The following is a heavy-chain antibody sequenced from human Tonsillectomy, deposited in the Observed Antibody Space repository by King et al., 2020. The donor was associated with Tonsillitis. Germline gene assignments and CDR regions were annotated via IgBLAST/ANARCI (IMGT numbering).Heavy chain of an antibody. CDR2: INHSGST. J-gene: IGHJ6*03. Sequence: VQLQQWGAGLLKPSETLSLTCAVFGGSFSGYHWSWIRQPPGRGLGWIGEINHSGSTNYNPSLKSRVTISVETSKTQFSLKLGSVTAADTAVYSCARGLRDSIWGTYRYYYYYYMDVWGEGTTVTVSS. D-gene: IGHD3-16*02. V-gene: IGHV4-34*01. CDR1: GGSFSGYH. CDR3: ARGLRDSIWGTYRYYYYYYMDV.